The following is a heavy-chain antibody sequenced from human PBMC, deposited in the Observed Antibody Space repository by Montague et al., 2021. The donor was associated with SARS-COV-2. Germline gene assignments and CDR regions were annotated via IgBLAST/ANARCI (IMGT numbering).Heavy chain of an antibody. D-gene: IGHD5-12*01. CDR2: IYYNTGNT. CDR1: GGSISDYY. Sequence: SETLSLTCSVSGGSISDYYWNWIRQPPGKGLEWIGYIYYNTGNTXXNPXRESRVTISLDTSKNQFSLNLRSVTAADTALYFCARGTGYDYYFDCWGLGTLVTVSS. V-gene: IGHV4-59*01. J-gene: IGHJ4*02. CDR3: ARGTGYDYYFDC.